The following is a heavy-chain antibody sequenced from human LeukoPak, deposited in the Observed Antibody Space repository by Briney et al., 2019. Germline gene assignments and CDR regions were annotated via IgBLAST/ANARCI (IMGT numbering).Heavy chain of an antibody. J-gene: IGHJ4*02. D-gene: IGHD6-13*01. CDR2: LSSGGDST. CDR1: GFTFNSYG. CDR3: AKGGSSSWDYFDY. V-gene: IGHV3-23*01. Sequence: PGGSLRLSCAASGFTFNSYGMSWVRQAPGKGLEWVSALSSGGDSTYYADSVKGRFTISRDISKNTLYLQMNTLRAEDTAVYHCAKGGSSSWDYFDYWGQGTLVTVSS.